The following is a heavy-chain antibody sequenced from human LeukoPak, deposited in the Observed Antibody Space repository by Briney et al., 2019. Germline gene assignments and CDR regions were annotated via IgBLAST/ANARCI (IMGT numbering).Heavy chain of an antibody. J-gene: IGHJ5*02. D-gene: IGHD3-10*01. Sequence: SETLSLTCAAYGGSFSGYYWSWIRQPPGKGLEWIGEINHSGSTNYNPSLKSRVTISVDTSKNQFSLKLSSVTAADTAVYYCARFRYGSGRPSVWFDPWGQGTLVTVSS. V-gene: IGHV4-34*01. CDR2: INHSGST. CDR3: ARFRYGSGRPSVWFDP. CDR1: GGSFSGYY.